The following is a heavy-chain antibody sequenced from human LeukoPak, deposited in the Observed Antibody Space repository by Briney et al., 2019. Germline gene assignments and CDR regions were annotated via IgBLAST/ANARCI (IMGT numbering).Heavy chain of an antibody. CDR1: GGSISSYY. V-gene: IGHV4-59*08. CDR2: IYYSGST. J-gene: IGHJ4*02. Sequence: SETLSLTCTVSGGSISSYYWSWIRQPAGKGLEWIGYIYYSGSTNYNPSLKSRVTISVDTSKNQFSLKLSSVTAADTAVYYCARLKRLYYFDYWGQGTLVTVSS. D-gene: IGHD1-1*01. CDR3: ARLKRLYYFDY.